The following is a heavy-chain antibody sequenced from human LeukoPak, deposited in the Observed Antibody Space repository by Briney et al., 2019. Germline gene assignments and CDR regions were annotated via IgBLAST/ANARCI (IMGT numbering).Heavy chain of an antibody. Sequence: GGSLRLSCAASGFTFSSYWMHWVRHAPGKGLVWVSCTNNDGRSTRYADSVKVRFTISRDNAKNTLYLQMNSLRAEDTAVYYCARGGPYSSSSWDYWGQGTLVTVSS. CDR1: GFTFSSYW. D-gene: IGHD6-13*01. V-gene: IGHV3-74*01. CDR3: ARGGPYSSSSWDY. J-gene: IGHJ4*02. CDR2: TNNDGRST.